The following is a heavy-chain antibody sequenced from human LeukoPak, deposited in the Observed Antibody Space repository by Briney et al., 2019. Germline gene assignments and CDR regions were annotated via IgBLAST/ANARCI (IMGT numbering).Heavy chain of an antibody. J-gene: IGHJ4*02. CDR3: ARANYYGSGKKDLDY. CDR1: GYTFTGYY. V-gene: IGHV1-8*02. D-gene: IGHD3-10*01. Sequence: ASVKVSCKASGYTFTGYYMHWVRQAPGQGLEWMGWINPNSGNTGYAQKFQGRVTMTRNTSMSTAYMELNSLRSEDTAVYCCARANYYGSGKKDLDYWGQGTLVTVSS. CDR2: INPNSGNT.